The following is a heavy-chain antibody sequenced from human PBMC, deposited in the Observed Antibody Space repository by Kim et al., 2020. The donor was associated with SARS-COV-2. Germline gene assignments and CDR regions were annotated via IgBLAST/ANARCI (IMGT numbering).Heavy chain of an antibody. D-gene: IGHD5-12*01. Sequence: SETLSLTCTVSGGSVSEYYLNWVRQPPGKGLEWIGYIYYSGSTKYNPSLKSRVTISLDTSKNQFSLNLSPATAADTAAYYCVGGVGWLPDYWGQGTLVTV. CDR3: VGGVGWLPDY. CDR1: GGSVSEYY. V-gene: IGHV4-59*02. CDR2: IYYSGST. J-gene: IGHJ4*02.